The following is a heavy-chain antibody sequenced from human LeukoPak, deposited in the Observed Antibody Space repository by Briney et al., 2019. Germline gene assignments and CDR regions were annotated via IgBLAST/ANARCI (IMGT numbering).Heavy chain of an antibody. J-gene: IGHJ4*02. D-gene: IGHD1-26*01. V-gene: IGHV3-23*01. Sequence: GGSLRLSCAASGFTVSSNYMSWVRQAPGKGLEWVSAISGSGGSTYYADSVKGRFTISRDNSKNTLYLQMNSLRAEDTAVYYCAKDRVGEFDYWGQGTLVTVSS. CDR3: AKDRVGEFDY. CDR2: ISGSGGST. CDR1: GFTVSSNY.